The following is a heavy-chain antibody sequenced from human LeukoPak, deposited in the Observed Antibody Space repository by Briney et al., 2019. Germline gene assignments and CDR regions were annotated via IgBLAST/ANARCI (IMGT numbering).Heavy chain of an antibody. CDR1: GFTFSSYA. CDR2: ISGSGGST. V-gene: IGHV3-23*01. J-gene: IGHJ4*02. Sequence: GGSLRLSCAASGFTFSSYAMSWVRQAPGKGLEWVSAISGSGGSTYYADSVKGRFTISRDNSKNTLYLQMNSLRAEDTAVYYCARDRALSSGREYYFDYWGQGTLVTVSS. CDR3: ARDRALSSGREYYFDY. D-gene: IGHD3-22*01.